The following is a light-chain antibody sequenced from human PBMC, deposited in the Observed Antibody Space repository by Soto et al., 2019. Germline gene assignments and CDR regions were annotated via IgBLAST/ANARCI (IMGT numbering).Light chain of an antibody. J-gene: IGKJ1*01. CDR2: GAS. Sequence: EIVMTQSPATLSVSPGERVTLSCRASESISTNLVWYQQKPGQAPRLLIYGASNRATGIPDRLSGSGSGTDFTLTIRRLEPEDFAVYYCQQYGSSGTFGQGTKVDIK. CDR3: QQYGSSGT. V-gene: IGKV3-20*01. CDR1: ESISTN.